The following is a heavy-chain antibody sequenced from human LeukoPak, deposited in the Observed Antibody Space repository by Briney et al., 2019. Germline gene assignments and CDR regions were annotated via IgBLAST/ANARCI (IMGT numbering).Heavy chain of an antibody. CDR1: GGTFSSYA. J-gene: IGHJ4*02. D-gene: IGHD5-24*01. V-gene: IGHV1-69*13. CDR2: IILIFGTA. CDR3: ARRMDGYNLAFDY. Sequence: ASVKVSCKASGGTFSSYAISWVRQAPGQGLEWMGGIILIFGTANYAQKFQGRVTITADESTSTAYMELSSLRSEDTAVYYCARRMDGYNLAFDYWGQGTLVTVSS.